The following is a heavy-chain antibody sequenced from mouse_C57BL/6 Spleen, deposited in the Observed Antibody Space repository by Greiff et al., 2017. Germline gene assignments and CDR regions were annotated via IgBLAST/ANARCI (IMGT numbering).Heavy chain of an antibody. J-gene: IGHJ3*01. CDR1: GFSFTSYG. D-gene: IGHD2-4*01. V-gene: IGHV2-6*01. Sequence: VHLVESGPGLVAPSQSLSITCTVSGFSFTSYGVDWVRQSPGKGLEWLGVIWGVGSTNYNSALKSRLSISNDNSTRQVFLKMNILQTDDTAMYYCASRSDYDWFAYWGHGTLVTVSA. CDR3: ASRSDYDWFAY. CDR2: IWGVGST.